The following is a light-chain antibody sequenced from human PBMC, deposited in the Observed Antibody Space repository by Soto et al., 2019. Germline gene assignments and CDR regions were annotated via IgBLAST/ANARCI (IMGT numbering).Light chain of an antibody. V-gene: IGKV3-15*01. CDR1: QNVNSN. CDR2: NVS. Sequence: EIAMTQSPATLSVSPGQRATLSCRASQNVNSNLAWYQQKPGHAPSLLMYNVSTRATGFPARFSGSGSGTEFTLTISRMQSEDSAIYFCQQYNTFNTFGQGTKLEIK. J-gene: IGKJ2*01. CDR3: QQYNTFNT.